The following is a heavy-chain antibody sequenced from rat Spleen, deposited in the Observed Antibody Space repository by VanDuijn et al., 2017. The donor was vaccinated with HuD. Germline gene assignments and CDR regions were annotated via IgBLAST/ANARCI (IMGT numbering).Heavy chain of an antibody. CDR2: ILYDDTNT. Sequence: EVQLVESDGGLVQPGRSLKLSCAASGFTFRDYYMAWVRQAPTKGMEWVATILYDDTNTYYRDSVKGRFTISRDNAKSTLFLQMDSLRSEDTATYYCARHPQLGAYWYFDFWGPGTMVTVSS. CDR3: ARHPQLGAYWYFDF. V-gene: IGHV5-17*01. D-gene: IGHD5-1*01. CDR1: GFTFRDYY. J-gene: IGHJ1*01.